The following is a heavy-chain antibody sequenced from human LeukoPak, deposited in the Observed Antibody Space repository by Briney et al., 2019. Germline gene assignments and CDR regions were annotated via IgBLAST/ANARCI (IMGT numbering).Heavy chain of an antibody. CDR1: GFTFSDYY. D-gene: IGHD6-19*01. V-gene: IGHV3-11*01. Sequence: GGSLRLSCAASGFTFSDYYMSWTRQAPGKGLEWVSYISSSGSTIYYADSVKGRFTISRDNAKNSLYLQMNSLRAEDTAVYYCARDSGGSSGWSRPFSYYYYGMDVWGQGTMVTVSS. CDR2: ISSSGSTI. J-gene: IGHJ6*02. CDR3: ARDSGGSSGWSRPFSYYYYGMDV.